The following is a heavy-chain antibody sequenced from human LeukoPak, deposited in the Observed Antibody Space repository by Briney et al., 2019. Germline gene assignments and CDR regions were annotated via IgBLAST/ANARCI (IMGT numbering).Heavy chain of an antibody. J-gene: IGHJ4*02. CDR1: GFTFRSYD. Sequence: PGGSLRLSCAASGFTFRSYDTHWVRHVPGKGLGWVSAVGISGDTYYAGSVTGRFTISRENAKNSLYLQMNSLTAGDTAVYYCVRGGIQVSGIDEIDYWGQGTLVTVSS. D-gene: IGHD6-19*01. V-gene: IGHV3-13*01. CDR2: VGISGDT. CDR3: VRGGIQVSGIDEIDY.